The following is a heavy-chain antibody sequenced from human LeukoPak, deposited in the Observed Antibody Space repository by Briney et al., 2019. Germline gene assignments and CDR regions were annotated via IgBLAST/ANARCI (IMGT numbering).Heavy chain of an antibody. CDR1: GFSFSTYW. J-gene: IGHJ4*02. CDR2: IKQDGSEK. D-gene: IGHD1-20*01. CDR3: AXAGXWNDGGYFDY. Sequence: GGSLRLSCAASGFSFSTYWMSWVRQAPGEGLEWVANIKQDGSEKYYVDSVKGRFTISRDNAKNSLYLQMNSLRDEDTAVYYCAXAGXWNDGGYFDYWGQGTLVTVSS. V-gene: IGHV3-7*01.